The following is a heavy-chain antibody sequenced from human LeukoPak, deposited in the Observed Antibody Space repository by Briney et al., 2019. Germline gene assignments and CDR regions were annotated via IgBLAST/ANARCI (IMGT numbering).Heavy chain of an antibody. D-gene: IGHD6-19*01. CDR2: IYPGDSET. Sequence: GESLKISCKGSGYSFTSYWIGWVRQMPGKGLEWMGIIYPGDSETRYSPSFQGQVTISADKSISTAYLQWSSLKASDTAMYYCASHSHSSGWYDAFDIWGQGTMVTVSS. CDR3: ASHSHSSGWYDAFDI. V-gene: IGHV5-51*01. J-gene: IGHJ3*02. CDR1: GYSFTSYW.